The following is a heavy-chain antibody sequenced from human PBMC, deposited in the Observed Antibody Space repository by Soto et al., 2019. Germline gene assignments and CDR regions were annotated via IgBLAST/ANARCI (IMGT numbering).Heavy chain of an antibody. V-gene: IGHV3-7*01. J-gene: IGHJ6*02. CDR1: GFTFSNYW. Sequence: PGGSLRLSCAASGFTFSNYWMSWFRQAPGKGLKWVANIKQDGTEKYYVDSLEGRFTISRDNAKNSLYLQMSSLRAEDTAVYYCSRVRREGNSSNWYSNNYGMDVWGQGTTVTVSS. CDR3: SRVRREGNSSNWYSNNYGMDV. D-gene: IGHD6-13*01. CDR2: IKQDGTEK.